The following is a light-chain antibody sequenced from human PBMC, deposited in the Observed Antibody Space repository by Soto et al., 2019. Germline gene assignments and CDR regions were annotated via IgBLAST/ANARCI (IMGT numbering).Light chain of an antibody. Sequence: DIQMTQSPSSVSASVGDRVTITCQASQGISNWLAWYQQKPGAAPKLLIYSASNLQSGVPSRFSGSGFGTDFTLTISSLQPEDFATYYCQHTKTNNLPITFGQGTRLEIK. CDR1: QGISNW. V-gene: IGKV1-12*01. CDR2: SAS. J-gene: IGKJ5*01. CDR3: QHTKTNNLPIT.